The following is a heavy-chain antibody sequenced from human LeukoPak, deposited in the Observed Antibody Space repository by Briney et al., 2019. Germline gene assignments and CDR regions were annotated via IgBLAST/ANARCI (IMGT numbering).Heavy chain of an antibody. CDR2: ISAYNGNT. CDR1: GYTFTSYG. J-gene: IGHJ4*02. D-gene: IGHD6-19*01. CDR3: ARDSGAGWYLPDYFDY. V-gene: IGHV1-18*01. Sequence: ASVKVSCKASGYTFTSYGISWVRQAPGQGLEGMGWISAYNGNTNYAQKLQGRVTMTTDTSTSTAYVELRSLRSDDTAVYYCARDSGAGWYLPDYFDYWGQGTLVTVSS.